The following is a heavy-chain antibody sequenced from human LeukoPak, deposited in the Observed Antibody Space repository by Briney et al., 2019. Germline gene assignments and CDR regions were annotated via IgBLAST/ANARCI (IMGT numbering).Heavy chain of an antibody. V-gene: IGHV4-30-4*01. CDR2: IYYSGST. CDR3: ARVGYDSSGYLTIDY. Sequence: SETLSLTCTVSGGSISSGDYYWSWIRQPPGKGLEWIGYIYYSGSTYYNPSLKSRVTISVDTSKNQFSLKLSSVTAADTAVYYRARVGYDSSGYLTIDYWGQGTLVTVSS. CDR1: GGSISSGDYY. D-gene: IGHD3-22*01. J-gene: IGHJ4*02.